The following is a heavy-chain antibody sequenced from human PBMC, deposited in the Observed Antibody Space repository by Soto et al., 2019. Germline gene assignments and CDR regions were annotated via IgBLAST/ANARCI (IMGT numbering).Heavy chain of an antibody. Sequence: GASVKVSCKASGYTFTSYYMHWVRQAPGQGLEWMGIINPSGGSTSYAQKFQGRVTMTRDTSTSTVYMELSSLRSEDTAVYYCARILGGSGIYSTRHYYYGMDVWGQGTTVTVSS. V-gene: IGHV1-46*01. CDR1: GYTFTSYY. CDR3: ARILGGSGIYSTRHYYYGMDV. D-gene: IGHD3-10*01. CDR2: INPSGGST. J-gene: IGHJ6*02.